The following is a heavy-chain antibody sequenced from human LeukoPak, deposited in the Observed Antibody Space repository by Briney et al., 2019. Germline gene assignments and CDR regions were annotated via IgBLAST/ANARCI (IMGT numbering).Heavy chain of an antibody. D-gene: IGHD5-12*01. CDR2: INPNSGGT. Sequence: VASVTVSCTASGYTFTGYYMHWVRQAPGQGLEWMGWINPNSGGTNYAQKFQGRVTMTRDTSISTAYMELSRLRSDDTAVYYCARPKGQWLRTLDYWGQGTLVTVSS. CDR1: GYTFTGYY. CDR3: ARPKGQWLRTLDY. J-gene: IGHJ4*02. V-gene: IGHV1-2*02.